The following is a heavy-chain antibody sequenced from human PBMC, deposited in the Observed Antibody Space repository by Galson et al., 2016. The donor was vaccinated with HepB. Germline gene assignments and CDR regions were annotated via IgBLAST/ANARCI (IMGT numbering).Heavy chain of an antibody. V-gene: IGHV4-30-4*01. CDR3: ARGGRFYFYGMDV. J-gene: IGHJ6*02. Sequence: TLSLTCTVSGASMRTGDYYWTWIRQPPGKGLELIGYIFYSGSPYYNPSLKSRASISADMSNKQFSLKLSSVSAADTAVYFCARGGRFYFYGMDVWGQGTTVTVSS. D-gene: IGHD3-16*01. CDR1: GASMRTGDYY. CDR2: IFYSGSP.